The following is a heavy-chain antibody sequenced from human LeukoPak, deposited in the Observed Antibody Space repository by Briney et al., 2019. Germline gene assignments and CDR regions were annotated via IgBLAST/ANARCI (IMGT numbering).Heavy chain of an antibody. CDR3: AKARSGYSSYYFDY. Sequence: PGGSLRLSCVASGFTFSSYAMSWVRQAPGKGLEWVSAISGSGGSTYYADSVKGRFTISRDNSKNTLYLQMNSLRAEDTAVYYCAKARSGYSSYYFDYWGQGTLVTVSS. CDR2: ISGSGGST. J-gene: IGHJ4*02. CDR1: GFTFSSYA. D-gene: IGHD3-3*01. V-gene: IGHV3-23*01.